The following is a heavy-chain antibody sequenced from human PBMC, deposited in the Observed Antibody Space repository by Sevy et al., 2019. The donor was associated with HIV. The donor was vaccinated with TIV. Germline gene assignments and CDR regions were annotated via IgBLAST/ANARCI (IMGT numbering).Heavy chain of an antibody. CDR3: TRCIGVFGRGSYYNVMDV. D-gene: IGHD3-10*01. V-gene: IGHV1-8*03. Sequence: ASVKVSCKTSGYTFTNNDINWLRQAAGQGLEWMGWMTPDRGRAGYAQRFQGRVTFTRDTSRSTAYMELRNLTSDDTAVYYCTRCIGVFGRGSYYNVMDVWGQGTSVTVSS. CDR2: MTPDRGRA. CDR1: GYTFTNND. J-gene: IGHJ6*02.